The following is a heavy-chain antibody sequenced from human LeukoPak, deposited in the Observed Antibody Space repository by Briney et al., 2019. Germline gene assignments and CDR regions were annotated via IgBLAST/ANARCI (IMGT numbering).Heavy chain of an antibody. CDR3: AYWLSTVGWFDP. J-gene: IGHJ5*02. Sequence: SETLSFTCAVYGGSFSGYYWSWIRQPPGKGLEWIGQINNSGSTNYNPSLKSRVTISVDTSKNQFSLKLSSVTAADTAVYYCAYWLSTVGWFDPWGQGTLVTVSS. D-gene: IGHD3-9*01. CDR1: GGSFSGYY. V-gene: IGHV4-34*01. CDR2: INNSGST.